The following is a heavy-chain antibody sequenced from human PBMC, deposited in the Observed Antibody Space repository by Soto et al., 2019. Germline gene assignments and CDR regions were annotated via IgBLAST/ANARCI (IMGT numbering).Heavy chain of an antibody. D-gene: IGHD2-2*01. J-gene: IGHJ6*02. V-gene: IGHV5-51*01. CDR3: ARHGRYCISTSCPMGYYYYGMDV. CDR2: IYPGDSDT. Sequence: GESLKISCKGSGYSFTSYWIGWVRQMPGKGLEWMGIIYPGDSDTRYSPSFQGQVTISADKSISTAYLQWSSLKASDTAMYYCARHGRYCISTSCPMGYYYYGMDVWGQGTTVTVSS. CDR1: GYSFTSYW.